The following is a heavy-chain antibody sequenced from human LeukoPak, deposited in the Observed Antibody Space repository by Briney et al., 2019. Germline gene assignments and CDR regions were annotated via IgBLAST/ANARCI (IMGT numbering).Heavy chain of an antibody. J-gene: IGHJ4*02. Sequence: SETLSLTCAVSGYSISSDYFWGWTRQSPGKGLEWIGSIYHSWSTYFNPSLKSRVTISVDTSKNQFSLKLSSVTAADTAVYYCARDFRVCSSGSCYSGPFDYWGQGTPVTVSS. D-gene: IGHD2-15*01. CDR3: ARDFRVCSSGSCYSGPFDY. CDR2: IYHSWST. V-gene: IGHV4-38-2*02. CDR1: GYSISSDYF.